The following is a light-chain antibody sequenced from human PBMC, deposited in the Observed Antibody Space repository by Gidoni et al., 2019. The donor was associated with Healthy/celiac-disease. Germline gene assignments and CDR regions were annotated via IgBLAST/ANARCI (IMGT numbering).Light chain of an antibody. CDR2: DAS. J-gene: IGKJ2*01. V-gene: IGKV1-33*01. Sequence: VQMTQSPSSLSASVGDRVTITCQASQDIRNYLNWYQQKPGKAPKLLIYDASNLETGVPSRFSGSGSGTDFTFTISSLQPEDIATYDGQQYDNLPSYTFGQGTKLEIK. CDR3: QQYDNLPSYT. CDR1: QDIRNY.